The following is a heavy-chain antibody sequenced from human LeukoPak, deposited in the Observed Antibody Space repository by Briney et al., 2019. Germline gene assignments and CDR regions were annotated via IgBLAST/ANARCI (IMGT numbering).Heavy chain of an antibody. Sequence: GGSLRLSCAASGFTFSSYTMHWVRQAPGKGLEWVAVISYDGSNKYYADSVKGRFTISRDNSKSTLFLQMNSPSAEDTAVYYCARGIAATNYMDVWGKGTTVTVSS. CDR1: GFTFSSYT. D-gene: IGHD6-13*01. V-gene: IGHV3-30-3*01. CDR2: ISYDGSNK. J-gene: IGHJ6*03. CDR3: ARGIAATNYMDV.